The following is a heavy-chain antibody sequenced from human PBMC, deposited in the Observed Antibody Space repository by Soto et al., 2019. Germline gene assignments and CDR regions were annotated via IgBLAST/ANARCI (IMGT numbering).Heavy chain of an antibody. CDR2: MNPNSGNT. V-gene: IGHV1-8*01. Sequence: GASVKVSCKASGYTFTSYDINWVRQATGQGLEWMGWMNPNSGNTGYAQKLQGRVTMTRNTSISKAYMKLSSLRSEDTAVYYCARGYDILTGYYPGGWSFDIWGQGTMVTASS. CDR3: ARGYDILTGYYPGGWSFDI. CDR1: GYTFTSYD. J-gene: IGHJ3*02. D-gene: IGHD3-9*01.